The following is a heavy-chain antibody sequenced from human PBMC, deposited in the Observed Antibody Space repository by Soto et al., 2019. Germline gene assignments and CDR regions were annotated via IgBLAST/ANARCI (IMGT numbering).Heavy chain of an antibody. CDR1: GFTFSDYW. J-gene: IGHJ3*02. CDR3: ACPRAIVLPGNEALDI. D-gene: IGHD1-26*01. V-gene: IGHV3-7*03. CDR2: IKHDESEK. Sequence: EVQLVESGGGLVQPGESLRLSCAASGFTFSDYWMTWVRQAPGKGLEWVANIKHDESEKYYVDSVRGRFTISRDNAKNSLYLQKNSLRAEDTAMYYCACPRAIVLPGNEALDIWGQGTMLTVSS.